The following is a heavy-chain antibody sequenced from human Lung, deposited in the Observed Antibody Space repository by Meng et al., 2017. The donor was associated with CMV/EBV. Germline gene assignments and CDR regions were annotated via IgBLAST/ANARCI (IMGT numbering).Heavy chain of an antibody. V-gene: IGHV3-23*01. CDR1: GFTFSSYV. CDR3: AKDEAVYAISPFDY. J-gene: IGHJ4*02. CDR2: ISGSGGIT. D-gene: IGHD2-8*01. Sequence: GGSLRLXCAASGFTFSSYVMSWVRQAPGKGLEWVSAISGSGGITYYADSVKGRFTISRDNSKNTLYLEINSLRAEDTAECYCAKDEAVYAISPFDYWGQGXLATVSS.